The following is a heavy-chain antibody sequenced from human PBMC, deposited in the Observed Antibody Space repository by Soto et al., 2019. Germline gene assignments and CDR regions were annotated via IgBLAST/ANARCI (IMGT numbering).Heavy chain of an antibody. Sequence: SETLSLTCTVSGGSISSSSYYWGWIRQPPGKGLEWIGSIYYSGSTYYNPSLKSRVTISVDTSKNQFSLKLSSVTAADTAVYYCARSQDYDFWSGYWNYYYYGMDVWGQGTTVTVS. J-gene: IGHJ6*02. CDR2: IYYSGST. CDR3: ARSQDYDFWSGYWNYYYYGMDV. CDR1: GGSISSSSYY. D-gene: IGHD3-3*01. V-gene: IGHV4-39*01.